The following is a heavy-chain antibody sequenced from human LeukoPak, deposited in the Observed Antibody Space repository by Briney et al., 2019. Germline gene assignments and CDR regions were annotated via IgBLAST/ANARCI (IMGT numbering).Heavy chain of an antibody. CDR1: GYTLTELS. D-gene: IGHD6-19*01. CDR3: ATGIAVAGASSSFDY. J-gene: IGHJ4*02. CDR2: FDPEDGET. Sequence: ASVKVSCKVSGYTLTELSMHWVRQAPGKGLEWMGGFDPEDGETIYAQKFQGRVTMTEDTSTDTAYMELSSLRSEDTAVYYCATGIAVAGASSSFDYWGQGTLVTVSS. V-gene: IGHV1-24*01.